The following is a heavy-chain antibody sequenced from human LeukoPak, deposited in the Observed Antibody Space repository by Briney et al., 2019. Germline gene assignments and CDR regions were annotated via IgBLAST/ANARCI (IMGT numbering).Heavy chain of an antibody. CDR3: ARDQRASYNQWGIFDS. J-gene: IGHJ4*02. CDR2: VYKSGDT. D-gene: IGHD1-14*01. CDR1: GDSISDTTYY. V-gene: IGHV4-39*02. Sequence: PSETLSLTCTVSGDSISDTTYYWAWIRQSPGKGLEWIGSVYKSGDTYYHPSLKSRVIISVDTSKNQFFLRLNSVTAADTAVFYCARDQRASYNQWGIFDSWGQGTLATVSS.